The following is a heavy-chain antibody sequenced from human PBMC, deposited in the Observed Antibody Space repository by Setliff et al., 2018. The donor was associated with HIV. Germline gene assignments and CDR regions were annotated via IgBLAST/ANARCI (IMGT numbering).Heavy chain of an antibody. D-gene: IGHD3-22*01. Sequence: PSETLSLTCAFYGGSFTFGGYYWTWVRQPPGKGLEWIGSIYYSGSTYYNPSLKSRLTMSVDTSKNQFSLKLSSVTAADTAVYYCARKFYYDSGGFYYENWYFDLWVPETLLVTVSS. J-gene: IGHJ2*01. V-gene: IGHV4-39*07. CDR3: ARKFYYDSGGFYYENWYFDL. CDR2: IYYSGST. CDR1: GGSFTFGGYY.